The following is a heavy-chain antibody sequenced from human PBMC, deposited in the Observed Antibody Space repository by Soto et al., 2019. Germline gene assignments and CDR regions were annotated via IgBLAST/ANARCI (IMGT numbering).Heavy chain of an antibody. V-gene: IGHV4-34*01. D-gene: IGHD3-10*01. CDR1: GGSFSGYY. CDR2: INHSGST. Sequence: SETLSLTCAVYGGSFSGYYWSWIRQPPGKGLEWIGEINHSGSTNYNPSLKSRVTISVDTSKNQFSLKLSSVTAADTAVYYCARWVPRWYGSGSWNYWGQGTLVTVSS. J-gene: IGHJ4*02. CDR3: ARWVPRWYGSGSWNY.